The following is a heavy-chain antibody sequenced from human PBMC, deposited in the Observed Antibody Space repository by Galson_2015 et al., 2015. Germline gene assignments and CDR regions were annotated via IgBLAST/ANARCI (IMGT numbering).Heavy chain of an antibody. CDR3: AKDGAIGYGTQKGWYFDL. Sequence: SLRLSCAVSGFTFSSYAMSWVRQAPGKGLEWVSLITASGGSPYYADSVKRRFTISRDNSKNTLYLQMNRLRAEDTAVYYCAKDGAIGYGTQKGWYFDLWGRGTLVTVSS. CDR1: GFTFSSYA. CDR2: ITASGGSP. J-gene: IGHJ2*01. D-gene: IGHD1-1*01. V-gene: IGHV3-23*01.